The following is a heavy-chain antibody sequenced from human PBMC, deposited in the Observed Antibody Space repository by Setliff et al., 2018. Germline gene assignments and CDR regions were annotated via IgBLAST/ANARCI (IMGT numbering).Heavy chain of an antibody. J-gene: IGHJ4*02. D-gene: IGHD2-2*01. CDR2: IWYDGTNK. CDR1: GFTFSSYG. Sequence: LRLSCAASGFTFSSYGMHWVRQAPGKGLEWVAVIWYDGTNKFYADSVKGRFTISRDNSKNTLYLQMNSLRAEDTAVYYCASYCSSTSCPFDYWGQGTLVTVSS. CDR3: ASYCSSTSCPFDY. V-gene: IGHV3-33*01.